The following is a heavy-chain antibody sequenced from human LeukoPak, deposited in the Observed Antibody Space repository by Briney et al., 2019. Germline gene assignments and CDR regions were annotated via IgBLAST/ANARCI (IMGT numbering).Heavy chain of an antibody. Sequence: TGGSLRLSCAASGFTFSSYAMSWVRQAPGKGLEWVSAISGSGGSTYYADSVKGWFTISRDNSKNTLYLQMNSLRAEDTAVYYCAKDVPGYSYVGYWGQGTLVTVSS. J-gene: IGHJ4*02. CDR1: GFTFSSYA. D-gene: IGHD5-18*01. V-gene: IGHV3-23*01. CDR3: AKDVPGYSYVGY. CDR2: ISGSGGST.